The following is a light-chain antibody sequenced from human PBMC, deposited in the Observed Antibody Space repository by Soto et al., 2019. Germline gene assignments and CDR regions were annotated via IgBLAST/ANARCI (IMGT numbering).Light chain of an antibody. CDR2: DVS. J-gene: IGLJ1*01. CDR3: SSYTTSNTRQIV. V-gene: IGLV2-14*03. CDR1: ISDVGGYNY. Sequence: QSALTQPASVSGSPGQSITISCTGTISDVGGYNYVSWYQHHPGKAPKLIIYDVSNRPSGVSNRFSGSKSGNTASLTISGLQPEDEADYYCSSYTTSNTRQIVFGTGTKVTVL.